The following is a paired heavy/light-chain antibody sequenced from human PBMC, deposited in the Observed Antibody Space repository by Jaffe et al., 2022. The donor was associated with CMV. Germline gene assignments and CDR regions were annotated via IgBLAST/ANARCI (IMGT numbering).Heavy chain of an antibody. CDR2: IYRDGST. CDR1: GFTVSSNY. D-gene: IGHD1-26*01. CDR3: ARCLVGATSGHWFDP. V-gene: IGHV3-53*02. Sequence: EVQLVETGGGLIQPGGSLRLSCAASGFTVSSNYMSWVRQAPGKGLEWVSVIYRDGSTYYADSVRGRFTISRDNSKNTLYLQMNSLRAEDTAVYYCARCLVGATSGHWFDPWGQGTLVTVSS. J-gene: IGHJ5*02.
Light chain of an antibody. CDR1: QSISSY. Sequence: DIQMTQSPSSLSASVGDRVTITCRASQSISSYLNWYQQKPGKAPNLLIYAASSLQSGVPSRFSGSGSGTDFTLTISSLQPEDFATYYCQQSYSNPLTFGQGTKVEIK. J-gene: IGKJ1*01. V-gene: IGKV1-39*01. CDR2: AAS. CDR3: QQSYSNPLT.